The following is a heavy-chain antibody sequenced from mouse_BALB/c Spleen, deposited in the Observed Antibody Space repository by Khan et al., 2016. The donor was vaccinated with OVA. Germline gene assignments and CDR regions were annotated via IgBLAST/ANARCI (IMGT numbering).Heavy chain of an antibody. D-gene: IGHD1-1*01. CDR1: GFNIKDYY. J-gene: IGHJ2*01. CDR2: IDPENGDT. V-gene: IGHV14-4*02. CDR3: NAVTTVVARDY. Sequence: EVQLQQSGAELVRSGASVKLSCTASGFNIKDYYMHWVKQRPEQGLEWIGWIDPENGDTEYVPKFQGKATMTADTSSNTAYLQLSSLTSDDTAVYYCNAVTTVVARDYWGQGTTLTVSS.